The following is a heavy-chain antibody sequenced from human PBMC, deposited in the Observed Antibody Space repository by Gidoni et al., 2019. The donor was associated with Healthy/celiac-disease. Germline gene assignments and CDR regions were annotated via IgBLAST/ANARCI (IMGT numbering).Heavy chain of an antibody. J-gene: IGHJ5*02. Sequence: QVRLAQSGAEVKKHGSSVKVFCKASGGTFSCDPISWVRQAPGQGLEWMGGIIPIFGTANYAQKFQGRVTITADESTSTAYMELSSLRSEDTAVYYCARAGGYCSSTSCYSSLGKFDPWGQGTLVTVSS. CDR2: IIPIFGTA. CDR3: ARAGGYCSSTSCYSSLGKFDP. D-gene: IGHD2-2*01. V-gene: IGHV1-69*12. CDR1: GGTFSCDP.